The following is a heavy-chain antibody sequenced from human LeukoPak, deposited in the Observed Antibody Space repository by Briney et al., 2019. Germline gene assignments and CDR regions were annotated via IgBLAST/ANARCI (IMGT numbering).Heavy chain of an antibody. J-gene: IGHJ4*02. D-gene: IGHD6-13*01. CDR3: ARDGGIAAAGITGGDYFDY. CDR1: GGSISSGDHY. CDR2: IYYSGSS. Sequence: KPSQTLSLTCTVSGGSISSGDHYWNWIRLHPGKGLEWIGYIYYSGSSCYTPSLKSRLTISVDTSKNQFSLMLSSVTAADTAVYYCARDGGIAAAGITGGDYFDYWGQGTPVTVSS. V-gene: IGHV4-31*03.